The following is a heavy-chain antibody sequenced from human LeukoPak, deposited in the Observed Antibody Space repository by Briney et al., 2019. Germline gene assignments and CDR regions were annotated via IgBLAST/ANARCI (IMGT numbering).Heavy chain of an antibody. CDR2: MNPNSGNT. J-gene: IGHJ4*02. CDR1: GYTFTSYD. Sequence: GASVKVSCKASGYTFTSYDINWVRQATGQGLEWMGWMNPNSGNTGYAQKFQGRVTMTRDTSISTAYMELSRLRSDDTAVYYCARDLVRGLPDYWGQGTLVTVSS. V-gene: IGHV1-8*01. D-gene: IGHD3-10*02. CDR3: ARDLVRGLPDY.